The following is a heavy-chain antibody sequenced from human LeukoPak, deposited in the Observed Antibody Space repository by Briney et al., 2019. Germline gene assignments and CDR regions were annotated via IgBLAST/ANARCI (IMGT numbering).Heavy chain of an antibody. CDR1: GYTFTTYR. CDR2: INTNTGNP. CDR3: ARDPPPTYIVATIGAFDI. D-gene: IGHD5-12*01. V-gene: IGHV7-4-1*02. Sequence: ASVKVSCKASGYTFTTYRMNWVRQAPGQGLEWMGWINTNTGNPTYAQGFTGRFVFSLDTSVSTAYLQISSLKAEDTAVYYCARDPPPTYIVATIGAFDIWGQGTMVTVSS. J-gene: IGHJ3*02.